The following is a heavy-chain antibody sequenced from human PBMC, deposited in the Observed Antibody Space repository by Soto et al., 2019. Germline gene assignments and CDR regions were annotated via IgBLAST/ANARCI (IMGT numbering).Heavy chain of an antibody. D-gene: IGHD6-13*01. Sequence: PGGSLRLSCAASGFIFSDYAMTWVRQAPGKGLEWVSGISGSGESIYYADSVEGRFTISRDNSKNKLYLQMNSLRGEDTAVYYCSRDRHGSDWYTYYFYTLAVWGQGTTVTVSS. CDR3: SRDRHGSDWYTYYFYTLAV. J-gene: IGHJ6*02. V-gene: IGHV3-23*01. CDR2: ISGSGESI. CDR1: GFIFSDYA.